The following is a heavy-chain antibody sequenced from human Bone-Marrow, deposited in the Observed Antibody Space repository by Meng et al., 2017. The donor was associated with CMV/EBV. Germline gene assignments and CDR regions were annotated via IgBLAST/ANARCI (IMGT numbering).Heavy chain of an antibody. CDR2: ISAYNGNT. V-gene: IGHV1-18*01. J-gene: IGHJ6*02. CDR3: ARDSHMQQILRFLEKTYYYYGMDV. CDR1: GYTFTSYG. Sequence: ASVKVSCKASGYTFTSYGISWVRQAPGQGLEWMGWISAYNGNTNYAQKLQGRVTMTTDTSTSTAYMELRSLRSDDTAVYYCARDSHMQQILRFLEKTYYYYGMDVWGQGTTVTVSS. D-gene: IGHD3-3*01.